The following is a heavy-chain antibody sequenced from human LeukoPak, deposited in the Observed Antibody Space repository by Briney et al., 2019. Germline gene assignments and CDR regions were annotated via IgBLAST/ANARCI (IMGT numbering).Heavy chain of an antibody. CDR3: ARDLKAAAGRFLDIAFDI. J-gene: IGHJ3*02. CDR2: INPNSGGT. Sequence: ASVKVSCKASGYTFTGYYMHWVRQAPGQGLEWMGWINPNSGGTNYAQKFQGRVTMTRDTSISTAYMKLSRLRSDDTAVYYCARDLKAAAGRFLDIAFDIWGQGTMVTVSS. CDR1: GYTFTGYY. D-gene: IGHD6-13*01. V-gene: IGHV1-2*02.